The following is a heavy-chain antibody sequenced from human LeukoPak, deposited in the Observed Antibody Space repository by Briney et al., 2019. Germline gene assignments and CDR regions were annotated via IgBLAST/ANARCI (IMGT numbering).Heavy chain of an antibody. CDR1: GGSISSSY. CDR3: ARRSGSGSLNYSDY. D-gene: IGHD3-10*01. J-gene: IGHJ4*02. Sequence: PSETLSLTCTVSGGSISSSYWSWIRQPPGKGLEWIGYIIYSGSTSSNPSLKSRVTISIDTSKNQFSLKPSSVTAADTAVYYCARRSGSGSLNYSDYWGQGTLVTVSS. V-gene: IGHV4-59*08. CDR2: IIYSGST.